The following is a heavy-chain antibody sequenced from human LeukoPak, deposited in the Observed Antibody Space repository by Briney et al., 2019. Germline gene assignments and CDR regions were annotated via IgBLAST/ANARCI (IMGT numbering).Heavy chain of an antibody. D-gene: IGHD2-21*02. CDR2: IYSSETT. CDR1: GASISSDY. Sequence: PSETLSPTCSVSGASISSDYWSWIRQPPGQGLEWIGNIYSSETTKYNPSLRSRATISGDTSKNQFSLKLSSVTAADTAVYYCARHFPYCGGDCPYYYMDVWGKGTTVTVSS. J-gene: IGHJ6*03. V-gene: IGHV4-4*09. CDR3: ARHFPYCGGDCPYYYMDV.